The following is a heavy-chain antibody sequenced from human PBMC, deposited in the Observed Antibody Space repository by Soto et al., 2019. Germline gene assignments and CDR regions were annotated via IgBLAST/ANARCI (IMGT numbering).Heavy chain of an antibody. CDR1: GGSVSSGSYY. V-gene: IGHV4-61*01. J-gene: IGHJ4*02. Sequence: PSETLSLTCTVSGGSVSSGSYYWSWIRQPPGKGLEWIGYIYYNGRTNYNPSLKSRVTLSADTSKNQFSLQLSSVTAADTAVYYCAKNLPRTGRFDYWGQGALVTVSS. CDR2: IYYNGRT. CDR3: AKNLPRTGRFDY.